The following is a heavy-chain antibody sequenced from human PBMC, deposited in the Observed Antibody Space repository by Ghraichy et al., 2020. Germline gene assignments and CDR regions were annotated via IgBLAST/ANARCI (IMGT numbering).Heavy chain of an antibody. CDR1: RFTFSSYA. CDR3: ARDRGYSSTWSYGEFDF. V-gene: IGHV3-30*04. Sequence: GGSLRLSCAASRFTFSSYAMHWVRQAPGKGLEWVTLISDDGSKTYYADSVKGRFTVSRDNSKNTLSLQMNSLIPEDTAVYYCARDRGYSSTWSYGEFDFWGQGTLVTVSS. CDR2: ISDDGSKT. J-gene: IGHJ4*02. D-gene: IGHD6-13*01.